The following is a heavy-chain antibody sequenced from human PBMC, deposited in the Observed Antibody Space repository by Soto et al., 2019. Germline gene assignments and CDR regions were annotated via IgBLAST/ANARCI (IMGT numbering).Heavy chain of an antibody. CDR1: GFTFSSYA. J-gene: IGHJ4*02. CDR2: ISAGGGGT. V-gene: IGHV3-23*01. Sequence: GGSLRLSCAASGFTFSSYAMTWVRQAPGKGLEWVSDISAGGGGTYYGDSVKGRLTVSRDNSKATLYLQMNSLRAEDTAVYYCAKRYCSGVNCYHFDYWGQGTLVTVSS. D-gene: IGHD2-15*01. CDR3: AKRYCSGVNCYHFDY.